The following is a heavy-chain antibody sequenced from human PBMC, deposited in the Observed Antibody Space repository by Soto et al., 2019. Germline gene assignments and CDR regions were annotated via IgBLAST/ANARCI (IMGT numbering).Heavy chain of an antibody. D-gene: IGHD6-19*01. V-gene: IGHV3-64*01. CDR2: ISSNGRST. CDR1: GFTFSTYA. CDR3: ARDRKEWLVAQYYYYYMDV. Sequence: GGSLRLSCATSGFTFSTYAMHWVRQAPGKGLEYVSAISSNGRSTYYANSVKGRFTISRDNSKNTLYLQMNSLRAEDTAVYYCARDRKEWLVAQYYYYYMDVWGKGTTVTVSS. J-gene: IGHJ6*03.